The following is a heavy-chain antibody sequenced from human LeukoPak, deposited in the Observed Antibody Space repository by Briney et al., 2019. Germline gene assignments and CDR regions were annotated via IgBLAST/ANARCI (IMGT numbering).Heavy chain of an antibody. CDR2: IYYTGST. J-gene: IGHJ6*03. CDR3: ARETKGSNYLYYYMDV. V-gene: IGHV4-59*12. Sequence: PSETLSLTCTVSGGSISTYYWSWIRQPPGKGLEWIGYIYYTGSTSYNPSLKSRVTMSLDASKNQFSLILNSVTDADTALYYCARETKGSNYLYYYMDVWGKGTTVTVSS. CDR1: GGSISTYY. D-gene: IGHD3-10*01.